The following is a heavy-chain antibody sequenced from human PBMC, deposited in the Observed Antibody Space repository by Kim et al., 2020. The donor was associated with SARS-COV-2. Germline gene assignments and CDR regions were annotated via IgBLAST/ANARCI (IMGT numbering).Heavy chain of an antibody. CDR1: GFTFSSYG. CDR3: ARVGNGYDIILYFDY. V-gene: IGHV3-33*05. J-gene: IGHJ4*02. Sequence: GGSLRLSCAASGFTFSSYGMHWVRQAPGKGLEWVAVISYDGSNKYYADSVKGRFTISRDNSKNTLYLQMNSLRAEDTAVYYCARVGNGYDIILYFDYWGQGTLVTVSS. D-gene: IGHD5-12*01. CDR2: ISYDGSNK.